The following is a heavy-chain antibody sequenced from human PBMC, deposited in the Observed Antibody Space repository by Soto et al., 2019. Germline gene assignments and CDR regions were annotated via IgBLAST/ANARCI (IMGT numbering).Heavy chain of an antibody. V-gene: IGHV1-3*01. CDR2: INAGNGNT. CDR1: GYTFTSYA. J-gene: IGHJ6*02. Sequence: GASVKVSCKASGYTFTSYAMRWVRQAPGQRLEWMGWINAGNGNTKYSQKFQGRVTITRDTSASTAYMELSSLRSEDTAVYYCARDGPGSSSWYFYNYYYGMDVWGQGTTVTVSS. CDR3: ARDGPGSSSWYFYNYYYGMDV. D-gene: IGHD6-13*01.